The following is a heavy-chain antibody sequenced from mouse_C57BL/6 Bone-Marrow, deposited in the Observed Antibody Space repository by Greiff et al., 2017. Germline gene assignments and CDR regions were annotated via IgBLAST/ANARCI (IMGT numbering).Heavy chain of an antibody. J-gene: IGHJ4*01. CDR2: IYPGSGST. CDR1: GYTFTSYW. D-gene: IGHD1-3*01. V-gene: IGHV1-55*01. Sequence: VQLQQPGAELVKPGASVKMSCKASGYTFTSYWITWVKQRPGQGLEWIGDIYPGSGSTNYNEKFKSKATLPVEKSSSTAYMQLSSLTSEDSAVYYCAREGSGNLYYALDYWGQGTSVPVSS. CDR3: AREGSGNLYYALDY.